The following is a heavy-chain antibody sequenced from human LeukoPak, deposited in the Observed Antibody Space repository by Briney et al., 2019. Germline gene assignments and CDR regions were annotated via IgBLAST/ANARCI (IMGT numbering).Heavy chain of an antibody. Sequence: PGGSLRLSCAASGFTFSSYWMHWVRQAPGKGLVWVSRINSDGSSTTYADSVKGRFTISRDNAKNTLYLQMNSLRAEDTAVYYSARVFASSGYFDYWGQGTLVTVSS. CDR3: ARVFASSGYFDY. V-gene: IGHV3-74*01. J-gene: IGHJ4*02. CDR2: INSDGSST. CDR1: GFTFSSYW. D-gene: IGHD3-22*01.